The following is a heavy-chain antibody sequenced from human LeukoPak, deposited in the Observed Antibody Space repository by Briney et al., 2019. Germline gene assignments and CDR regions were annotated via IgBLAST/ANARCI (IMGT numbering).Heavy chain of an antibody. V-gene: IGHV1-18*01. D-gene: IGHD3-3*01. J-gene: IGHJ5*02. CDR2: ISAYNGNT. CDR1: GYTFTSYG. CDR3: ARGWEWLTRRHNWFDP. Sequence: GASVKLSCTASGYTFTSYGISWVRQAPGQGLEWMGWISAYNGNTNYAQKLQGRVTMTTDTSTSTAYMELRSLRSDDTAVYYCARGWEWLTRRHNWFDPWGQGTLVTVSS.